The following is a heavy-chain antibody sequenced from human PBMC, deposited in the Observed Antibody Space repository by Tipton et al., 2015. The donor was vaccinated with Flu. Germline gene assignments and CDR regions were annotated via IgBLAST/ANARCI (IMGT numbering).Heavy chain of an antibody. CDR2: IWYDGSSQ. Sequence: LSLTCAASAFSFSSYGMNWVRQAPGKGLEWVAVIWYDGSSQYYADSVKGRFTISRDNFKNTLYLQTNSLRAEDTAVYYCARRGWGRGTNFDYWGQGTLVTVSS. V-gene: IGHV3-33*01. D-gene: IGHD1-26*01. J-gene: IGHJ4*02. CDR3: ARRGWGRGTNFDY. CDR1: AFSFSSYG.